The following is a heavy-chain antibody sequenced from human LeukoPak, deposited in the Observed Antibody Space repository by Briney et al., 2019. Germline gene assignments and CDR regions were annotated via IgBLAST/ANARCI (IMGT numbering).Heavy chain of an antibody. V-gene: IGHV4-34*01. D-gene: IGHD2-2*01. CDR3: ARSADIVVVPAAPDY. CDR1: GGSFSGYY. Sequence: PSETLSLTCAVYGGSFSGYYWSWIRPPPGKGLEWIGEINHSGSTNYNPSLKSRVTISVDTSKNQFSLKLSSVTAADTAVYYCARSADIVVVPAAPDYWGQGTLVTVSS. J-gene: IGHJ4*02. CDR2: INHSGST.